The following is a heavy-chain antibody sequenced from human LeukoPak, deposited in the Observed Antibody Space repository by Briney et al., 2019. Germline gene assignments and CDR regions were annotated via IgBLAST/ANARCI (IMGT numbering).Heavy chain of an antibody. CDR1: GYTFISFY. D-gene: IGHD6-19*01. CDR2: INPSGGNT. V-gene: IGHV1-46*01. J-gene: IGHJ4*02. CDR3: ARGGLDGYYFDY. Sequence: ASVKVSCKASGYTFISFYMHWVRQAPGQGLEWMGIINPSGGNTNYAQKFQGRVTMTRDTSTSTVYMELSSLRSEDTAVYYCARGGLDGYYFDYWGQGTLVTVSS.